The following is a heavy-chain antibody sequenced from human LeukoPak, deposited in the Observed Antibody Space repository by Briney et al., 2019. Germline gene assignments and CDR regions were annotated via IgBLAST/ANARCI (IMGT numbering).Heavy chain of an antibody. V-gene: IGHV4-61*08. D-gene: IGHD6-19*01. CDR1: GGSISSGDYY. J-gene: IGHJ6*02. Sequence: SETLSLTCTVSGGSISSGDYYWSWIRQPPGKGLEWIGYIYYSGSTNYNPSLKSRVTISVDTSKNQFSLKLSSVTAADTAVYYCARGQPPHYSSGWVYYYYYGMDVWGQGTTVTVSS. CDR3: ARGQPPHYSSGWVYYYYYGMDV. CDR2: IYYSGST.